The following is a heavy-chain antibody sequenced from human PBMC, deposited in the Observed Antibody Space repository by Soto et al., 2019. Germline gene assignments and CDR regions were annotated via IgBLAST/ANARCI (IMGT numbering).Heavy chain of an antibody. D-gene: IGHD3-3*01. CDR2: IWYDGSNK. CDR3: ARDRKYDFWSGSDAFDI. V-gene: IGHV3-33*01. J-gene: IGHJ3*02. Sequence: GGSLRLSCAASGFTFSSYGMHWVRHAPGKGLEWVAVIWYDGSNKYYADSVKGRFTISRDNSKNTLYLQMNSLRAEDTAVYYCARDRKYDFWSGSDAFDIWGQGTMVTVS. CDR1: GFTFSSYG.